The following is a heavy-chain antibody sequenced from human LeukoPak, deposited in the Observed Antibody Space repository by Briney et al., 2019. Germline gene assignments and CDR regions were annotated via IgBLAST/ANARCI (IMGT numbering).Heavy chain of an antibody. Sequence: KPSETLSLTCTVSGGSIISRSYYWGWIRQPPGKGLEWIGSIYYSGSTYYNPSLKSRVTISVDTSKNQFSLKLSSVTAADTAVYYCARLLISSGQCCDYWGQGTLVTVSS. CDR2: IYYSGST. V-gene: IGHV4-39*01. D-gene: IGHD6-19*01. CDR3: ARLLISSGQCCDY. J-gene: IGHJ4*02. CDR1: GGSIISRSYY.